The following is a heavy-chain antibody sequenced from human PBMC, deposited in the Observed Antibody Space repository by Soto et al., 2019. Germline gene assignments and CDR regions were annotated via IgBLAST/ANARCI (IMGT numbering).Heavy chain of an antibody. CDR3: ARAPSEYIWGSYLRYYEY. D-gene: IGHD3-16*01. Sequence: EVQILESGGGLVQPGGSLRLSCAASGFPFSNYAMAWVRQAPGKGLEWVSAISGTTGHAFYADSVKDRFTISRDNSKNTLYLQMDSLRAEDTAVYHCARAPSEYIWGSYLRYYEYWGPGTLVTVSS. CDR2: ISGTTGHA. CDR1: GFPFSNYA. J-gene: IGHJ4*02. V-gene: IGHV3-23*01.